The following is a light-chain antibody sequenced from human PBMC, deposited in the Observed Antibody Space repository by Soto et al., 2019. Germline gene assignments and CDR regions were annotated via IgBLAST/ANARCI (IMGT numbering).Light chain of an antibody. V-gene: IGLV1-47*01. Sequence: QSVLTQPPSASGTPGQGVTISCSGSSSNIGSSYVFWYQHLPGTAPKLLIYRNNQRPSGVPDRCSGSKSGTSACRAISGLRSEDETEYYCASWDDSLSGVVFGGGTQLPVL. CDR1: SSNIGSSY. J-gene: IGLJ2*01. CDR2: RNN. CDR3: ASWDDSLSGVV.